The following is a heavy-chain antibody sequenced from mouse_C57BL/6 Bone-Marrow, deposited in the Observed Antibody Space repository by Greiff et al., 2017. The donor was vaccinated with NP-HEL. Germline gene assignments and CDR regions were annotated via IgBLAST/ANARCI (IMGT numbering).Heavy chain of an antibody. CDR2: ISDGGSYT. D-gene: IGHD2-4*01. CDR1: GFTFSSYA. Sequence: EVQRVESGGGLVKPGGSLTLSCAASGFTFSSYAMSWVRQTPEKRLEWVATISDGGSYTYYPDNVQGRFTISRDDAKNNLYLQMSHLKSEDTAMYYCARDKGLRRYAMDYWGQGTSVTVSS. J-gene: IGHJ4*01. V-gene: IGHV5-4*01. CDR3: ARDKGLRRYAMDY.